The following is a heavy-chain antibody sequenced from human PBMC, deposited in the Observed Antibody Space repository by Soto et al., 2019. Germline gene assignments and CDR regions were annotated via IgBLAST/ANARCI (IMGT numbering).Heavy chain of an antibody. CDR2: IKQDGSEK. CDR1: GFSFSNSW. CDR3: AKDFTTMVRMCDY. D-gene: IGHD5-18*01. Sequence: PGGSLRLSCTASGFSFSNSWMSWVRRIPGKGLEWVAHIKQDGSEKYHVDSVKGRLTISRDNAKKSLYLQMNSLKAEDTAVYFCAKDFTTMVRMCDYWGQGTLVTVSS. J-gene: IGHJ4*02. V-gene: IGHV3-7*03.